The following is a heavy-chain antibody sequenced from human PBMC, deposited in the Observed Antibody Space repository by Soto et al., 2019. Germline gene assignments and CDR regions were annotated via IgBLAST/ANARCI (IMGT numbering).Heavy chain of an antibody. CDR3: ARSPRRYSSGWYDYFDY. J-gene: IGHJ4*02. Sequence: WTWIRQHPGKGLGWIGYIYDSGSTYYNPSLRGRISISVDTSKNQFSLRLTSVTAADTAVYYCARSPRRYSSGWYDYFDYWGQGTLVSVSS. V-gene: IGHV4-31*02. D-gene: IGHD6-19*01. CDR2: IYDSGST.